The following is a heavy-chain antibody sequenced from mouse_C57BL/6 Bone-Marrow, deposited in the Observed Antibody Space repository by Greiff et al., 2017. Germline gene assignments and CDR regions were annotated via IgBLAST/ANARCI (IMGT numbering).Heavy chain of an antibody. CDR1: GYAFSSSW. CDR3: LNDYDGYAMDY. Sequence: QVQLQESGPELVKPGASVKISCKASGYAFSSSWMNWVKQRPGKGLEWIGRIYPGDGDTNYNGKFKGKATLTADKSSSTAYMQLSSLKSEDSAVYFCLNDYDGYAMDYWGQGTSVTVSS. V-gene: IGHV1-82*01. D-gene: IGHD2-4*01. J-gene: IGHJ4*01. CDR2: IYPGDGDT.